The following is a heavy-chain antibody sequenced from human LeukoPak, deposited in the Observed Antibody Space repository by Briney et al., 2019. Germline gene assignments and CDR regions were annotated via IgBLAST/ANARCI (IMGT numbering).Heavy chain of an antibody. J-gene: IGHJ5*02. CDR1: GFTFSSYW. D-gene: IGHD3-3*01. CDR3: ARELIFGVVIIGGPNWFDP. V-gene: IGHV3-7*01. CDR2: IKQDGSEK. Sequence: QTGGSLRLSCAASGFTFSSYWMSWVRQAPGKGLEWVANIKQDGSEKYYVDSVKGRFTISRDNAKSSLYLQMNSLRAEDTAVYYCARELIFGVVIIGGPNWFDPWGQGTLVTVSS.